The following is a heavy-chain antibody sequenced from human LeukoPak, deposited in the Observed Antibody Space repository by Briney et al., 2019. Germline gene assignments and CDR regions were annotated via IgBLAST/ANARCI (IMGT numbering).Heavy chain of an antibody. V-gene: IGHV4-59*08. CDR1: GGSISSYY. Sequence: PSETLSLTCTVSGGSISSYYWSWIRQPPGKGLEWIGYIYYSGSTNYNPSLKSRVTISVDTSKNQFSLKLSSVTAADTAVYYCARHLYGDYDAFDIWGQGTMVTVSS. CDR2: IYYSGST. J-gene: IGHJ3*02. CDR3: ARHLYGDYDAFDI. D-gene: IGHD4-17*01.